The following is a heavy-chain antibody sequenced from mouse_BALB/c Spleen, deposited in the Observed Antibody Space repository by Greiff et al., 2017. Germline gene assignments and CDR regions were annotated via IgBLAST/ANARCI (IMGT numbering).Heavy chain of an antibody. J-gene: IGHJ2*01. D-gene: IGHD4-1*01. CDR2: ISSGGSYT. CDR1: GFTFSSYG. V-gene: IGHV5-6*02. Sequence: DVMLVESGGDLVKPGGSLKLSCAASGFTFSSYGMSWVRQTPDKRLEWVATISSGGSYTYYQDSVKGRFTISRDNAKNTLYLQMSSLKSEDTTMYYCARHRTGPLDYWGQGTTLTVSS. CDR3: ARHRTGPLDY.